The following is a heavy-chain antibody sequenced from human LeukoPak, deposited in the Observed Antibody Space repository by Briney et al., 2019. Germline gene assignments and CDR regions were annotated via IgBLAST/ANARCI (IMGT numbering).Heavy chain of an antibody. Sequence: SETLSLTCTVSGGSISSGDYYWSWIRQPPGKGLEWIGYIYYSGSTYYNPSLKSRVTISVDTSKNQFSLKLSSVTAADTAVYYCARERVGFGELDAFDIWGQGTMVTVSS. D-gene: IGHD3-10*01. V-gene: IGHV4-30-4*01. CDR3: ARERVGFGELDAFDI. J-gene: IGHJ3*02. CDR2: IYYSGST. CDR1: GGSISSGDYY.